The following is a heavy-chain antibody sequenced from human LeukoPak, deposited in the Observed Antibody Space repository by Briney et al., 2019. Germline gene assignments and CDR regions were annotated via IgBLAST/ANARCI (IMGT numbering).Heavy chain of an antibody. J-gene: IGHJ4*02. V-gene: IGHV3-7*01. CDR2: IRQDGSDK. CDR3: ARHSRGSPIDD. CDR1: GFTFDDYG. Sequence: GGSLRLSCAASGFTFDDYGMSWVRQAPGKGLEWLANIRQDGSDKQYVDSVKGRFTISRDNAKNSLYLQMNSLSAEDTAVYYCARHSRGSPIDDWGQGTLVTVSS. D-gene: IGHD2-15*01.